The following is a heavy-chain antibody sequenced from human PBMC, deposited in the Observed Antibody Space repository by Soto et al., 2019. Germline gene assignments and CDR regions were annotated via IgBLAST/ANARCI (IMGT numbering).Heavy chain of an antibody. Sequence: QTPSPTCALSGGSVSSNSAAWNWIRQSPSRGLEWLGRTYYRSKWYNDYAVSVTSRITINPDTSKNQFSLQLNSVTPEDTAVYYCARDNRWDSSSWYSYFDYWGQGTLVTVSS. J-gene: IGHJ4*02. CDR2: TYYRSKWYN. CDR1: GGSVSSNSAA. V-gene: IGHV6-1*01. D-gene: IGHD6-13*01. CDR3: ARDNRWDSSSWYSYFDY.